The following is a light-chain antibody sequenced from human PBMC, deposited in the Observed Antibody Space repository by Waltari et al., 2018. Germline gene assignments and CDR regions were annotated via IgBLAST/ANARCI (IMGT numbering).Light chain of an antibody. CDR3: QQYDTYSPWT. CDR2: RTS. Sequence: DIQMTQSPSTLSASVGDRVTITCRASQSIGSLLALYQQKPGKAPKALIYRTSSLESGVPSRFSGSGSGTEFTLTISSLQPDDFATYYCQQYDTYSPWTFGQGTKVEIK. CDR1: QSIGSL. V-gene: IGKV1-5*03. J-gene: IGKJ1*01.